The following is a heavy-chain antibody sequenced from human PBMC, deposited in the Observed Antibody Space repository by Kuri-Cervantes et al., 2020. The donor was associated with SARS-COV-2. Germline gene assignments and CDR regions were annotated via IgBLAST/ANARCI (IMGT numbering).Heavy chain of an antibody. V-gene: IGHV3-23*01. CDR1: GFTFSSYA. Sequence: GGSLRLSCAASGFTFSSYAMSWVRQAPGKGLEWVSAISGSGGSTYYADSVRGRFTISRDNSKNTLYLQMNSLRAEDTAVYYCAKDPRTTVTTFLFDYWGQGTLVTVSS. D-gene: IGHD4-17*01. CDR2: ISGSGGST. CDR3: AKDPRTTVTTFLFDY. J-gene: IGHJ4*02.